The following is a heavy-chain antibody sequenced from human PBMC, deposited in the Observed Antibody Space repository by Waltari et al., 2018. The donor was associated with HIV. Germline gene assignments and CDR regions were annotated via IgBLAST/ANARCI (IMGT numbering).Heavy chain of an antibody. CDR3: ASHFDGSGYYYYY. CDR1: GGSLSGKY. CDR2: INHGGST. Sequence: QVQLQQWGAGLLKPSETLSLTCAVYGGSLSGKYWSWIRQSPEKGLEWIGEINHGGSTNYNPSRKSRVTISLDTSNNQASLKLSSVTAADTAVYYCASHFDGSGYYYYYWGQGTLVTVSS. J-gene: IGHJ4*02. D-gene: IGHD3-22*01. V-gene: IGHV4-34*02.